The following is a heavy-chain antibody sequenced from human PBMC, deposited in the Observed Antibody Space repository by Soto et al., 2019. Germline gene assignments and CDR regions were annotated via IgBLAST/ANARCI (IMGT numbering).Heavy chain of an antibody. Sequence: GGXLILSCAASGFTFSSYGIHWVRQSPGKGLEWVAVISYDGSNKYYADSVKGRFTISRDNSKNTLYLQMNSLRAEDTAVYYCAKDGRLYSSGNWFDPWGQGTLVTVSS. CDR3: AKDGRLYSSGNWFDP. CDR1: GFTFSSYG. V-gene: IGHV3-30*18. CDR2: ISYDGSNK. J-gene: IGHJ5*02. D-gene: IGHD6-19*01.